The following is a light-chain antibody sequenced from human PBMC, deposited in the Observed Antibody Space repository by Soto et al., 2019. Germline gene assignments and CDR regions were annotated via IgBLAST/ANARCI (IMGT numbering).Light chain of an antibody. CDR2: GAS. Sequence: EIVLTQSPGTLSLSPGERATLSCRASQSVRSSYIAWHQQKPGQAPRLLIYGASSRATGIPDRFSGSGSGTDFTLTISRLEPEDFAVYYCKHYGTSPPITFGGGTKVEIK. CDR1: QSVRSSY. CDR3: KHYGTSPPIT. J-gene: IGKJ4*01. V-gene: IGKV3-20*01.